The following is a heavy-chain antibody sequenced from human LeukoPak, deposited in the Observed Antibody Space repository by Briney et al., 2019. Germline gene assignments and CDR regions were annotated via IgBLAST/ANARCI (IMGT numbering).Heavy chain of an antibody. CDR3: AKWGDYDVLTGYYVSDY. CDR1: GFTFSNYA. J-gene: IGHJ4*02. D-gene: IGHD3-9*01. V-gene: IGHV3-23*01. CDR2: ITGSGGNT. Sequence: GASLRLSCAASGFTFSNYAMSWVRQARGKGVEGVAGITGSGGNTYYADCVRGGLTISRDNSKNTVFLQMNSLRAEDTAVYYCAKWGDYDVLTGYYVSDYWGQGTLVTVSS.